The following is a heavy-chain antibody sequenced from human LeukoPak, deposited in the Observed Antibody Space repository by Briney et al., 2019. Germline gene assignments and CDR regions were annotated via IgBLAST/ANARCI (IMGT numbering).Heavy chain of an antibody. CDR2: MNPNSGNT. CDR3: ARGCTNGVCLVPSWFDL. J-gene: IGHJ5*02. CDR1: GYTFTSYD. Sequence: ASVNVSCKASGYTFTSYDINWVRQATGQGLEWTGWMNPNSGNTGYAQKFQGSVTLSRNTSISTAYMELSSLRSEDTAVYYCARGCTNGVCLVPSWFDLWGQEPLDRVSS. D-gene: IGHD2-8*01. V-gene: IGHV1-8*03.